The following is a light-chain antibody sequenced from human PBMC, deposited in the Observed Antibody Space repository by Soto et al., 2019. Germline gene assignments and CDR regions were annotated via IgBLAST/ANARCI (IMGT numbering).Light chain of an antibody. V-gene: IGKV3-11*01. CDR3: HQRQSWPRT. Sequence: EIVLTQSPATLSLSPGERATLSCGASQSVSSYLAWYQQKPGQAPRLLIYGASTRATGIPARFSASGSGTDFTLTISDVQPEDFALYYCHQRQSWPRTFGQGTKVDIK. J-gene: IGKJ1*01. CDR1: QSVSSY. CDR2: GAS.